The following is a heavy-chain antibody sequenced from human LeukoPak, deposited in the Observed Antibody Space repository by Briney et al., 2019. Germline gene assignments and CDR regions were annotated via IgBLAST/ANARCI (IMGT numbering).Heavy chain of an antibody. D-gene: IGHD6-13*01. CDR2: ISGSGGST. J-gene: IGHJ4*02. V-gene: IGHV3-23*01. CDR3: VKSRGSSSWYAGDY. CDR1: GFTFSSYA. Sequence: GGSLRLSCAASGFTFSSYAMSWVRQAPGKGLEWVSAISGSGGSTYYADSVKGRFTISRDNSKNTLYLQMNSLRAEDTAVCYCVKSRGSSSWYAGDYWGQGTLVTVSS.